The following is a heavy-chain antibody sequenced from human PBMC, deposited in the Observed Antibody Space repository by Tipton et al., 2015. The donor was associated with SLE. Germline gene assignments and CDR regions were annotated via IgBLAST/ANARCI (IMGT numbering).Heavy chain of an antibody. Sequence: SLRLSCASSGFTFSNYWMHWVRQVPGKGLVWVSRINSDGSNTNYADSVKGRFTIFRDNAKNTLYLQMNSQRAEDTAVYYCARDPWDFCSGYGVDYWGQGTLVTVS. J-gene: IGHJ4*02. CDR2: INSDGSNT. CDR1: GFTFSNYW. D-gene: IGHD3-3*01. CDR3: ARDPWDFCSGYGVDY. V-gene: IGHV3-74*01.